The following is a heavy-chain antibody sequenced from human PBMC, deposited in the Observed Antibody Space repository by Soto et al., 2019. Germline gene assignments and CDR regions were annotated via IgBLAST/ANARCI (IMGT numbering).Heavy chain of an antibody. CDR3: ARHRARNWFDP. Sequence: IVSGGSIGSSGYYLGRIRQPPGKGLEWIGSIYYSGSTYYNPSLKSRVTISVDTSKNQFSLKLSSVTAADTAVFYCARHRARNWFDPWGQGILVTVSS. D-gene: IGHD6-6*01. CDR1: GGSIGSSGYY. J-gene: IGHJ5*02. V-gene: IGHV4-39*01. CDR2: IYYSGST.